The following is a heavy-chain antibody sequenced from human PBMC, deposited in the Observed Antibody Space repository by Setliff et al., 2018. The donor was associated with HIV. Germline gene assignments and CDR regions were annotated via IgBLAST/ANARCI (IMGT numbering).Heavy chain of an antibody. CDR1: GGSISRGDYY. CDR3: VRDLYDY. V-gene: IGHV4-61*09. J-gene: IGHJ4*02. CDR2: IYTSGST. Sequence: KPSETLSLTCTVSGGSISRGDYYWNWIRQPAGKGLEWIGHIYTSGSTSGSSYYNPSRKRRVIISVDMSKNQFSLKLRSVTAAATAVYFCVRDLYDYWGQGTLVTVSS. D-gene: IGHD2-15*01.